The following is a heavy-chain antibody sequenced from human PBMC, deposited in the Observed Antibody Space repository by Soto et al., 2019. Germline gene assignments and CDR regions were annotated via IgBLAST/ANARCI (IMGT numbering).Heavy chain of an antibody. D-gene: IGHD6-6*01. CDR1: GGSISSSSYY. CDR3: ARHPRGGRTQAARIRAYYFDY. CDR2: IYYSGST. J-gene: IGHJ4*02. V-gene: IGHV4-39*01. Sequence: SETLSLTCTVSGGSISSSSYYWGWIRQPPGKGLEWIGSIYYSGSTYYNPSLKSRVTISVDTSKNQFSLKLSSVTAADTAVYYCARHPRGGRTQAARIRAYYFDYWGQGTLVTVSS.